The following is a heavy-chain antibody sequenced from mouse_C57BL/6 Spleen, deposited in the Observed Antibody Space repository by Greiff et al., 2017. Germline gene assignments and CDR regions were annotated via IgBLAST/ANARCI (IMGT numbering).Heavy chain of an antibody. D-gene: IGHD2-5*01. V-gene: IGHV1-59*01. J-gene: IGHJ4*01. CDR1: GYTFTSYW. CDR2: IDPSDSYT. CDR3: ARTPHSNGSMDY. Sequence: VQLQQPGAELVRPGTSVKLSCKASGYTFTSYWMHWVKQRPGQGLEWIGVIDPSDSYTNYNQKFKGKATLTVDTSSRTAYMQLSSLTSEDSAVYYCARTPHSNGSMDYWGQGTSVTVSS.